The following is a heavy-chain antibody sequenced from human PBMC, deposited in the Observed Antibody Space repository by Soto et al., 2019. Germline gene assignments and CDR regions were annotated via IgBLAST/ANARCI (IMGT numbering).Heavy chain of an antibody. J-gene: IGHJ4*02. D-gene: IGHD5-12*01. CDR1: GYTLTSYA. Sequence: ASVKVSCKASGYTLTSYAMHWVRQAPGQRLEWMGWINAGNGNTKYSQKFQGRVTITRDTSASTAYMELSSLRSEDTAVYYCARASLKVADFDYWGQGTLVTVSS. V-gene: IGHV1-3*01. CDR2: INAGNGNT. CDR3: ARASLKVADFDY.